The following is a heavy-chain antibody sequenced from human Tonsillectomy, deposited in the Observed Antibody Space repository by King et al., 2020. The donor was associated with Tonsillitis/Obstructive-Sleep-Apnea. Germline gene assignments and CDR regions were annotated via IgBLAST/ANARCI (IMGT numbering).Heavy chain of an antibody. Sequence: VQLVESGGGLVKPGGSLRLSCAASGFTFSSYSMNWVRQAPGKGLEWVSSISSSSSYIYYADSVKGRFTISRDNAKNSLYLQMNSLRAEDTSVYYCARGLRAGLEGLKPEAQNWFDHWGQGTLVTVSS. CDR3: ARGLRAGLEGLKPEAQNWFDH. D-gene: IGHD3-3*01. CDR1: GFTFSSYS. CDR2: ISSSSSYI. J-gene: IGHJ5*02. V-gene: IGHV3-21*01.